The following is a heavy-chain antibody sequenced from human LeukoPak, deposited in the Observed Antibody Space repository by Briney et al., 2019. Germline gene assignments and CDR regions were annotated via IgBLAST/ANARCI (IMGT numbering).Heavy chain of an antibody. CDR3: ARGGGYGIQGAPYYFDY. CDR1: GFTVSSNY. CDR2: IYSGGST. J-gene: IGHJ4*02. V-gene: IGHV3-53*04. Sequence: GGSLRLSCAASGFTVSSNYMSWVRQAXXXXXEWVSVIYSGGSTYYADSVKGRFTISRHNSKNTLYLQMNSLRAEDTAVYYCARGGGYGIQGAPYYFDYWGQGTLVTVSS. D-gene: IGHD5-12*01.